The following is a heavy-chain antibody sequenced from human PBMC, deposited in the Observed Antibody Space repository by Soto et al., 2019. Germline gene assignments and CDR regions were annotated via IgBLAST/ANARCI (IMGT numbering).Heavy chain of an antibody. CDR2: VSHDGRNT. V-gene: IGHV3-30*18. CDR1: GFTFSDYA. CDR3: GKGWRQWLVTSGFNY. J-gene: IGHJ4*02. D-gene: IGHD6-19*01. Sequence: VQLVESGGGVVQPGRSLRLSCAASGFTFSDYAMHWVRQAPGKGLEWVAVVSHDGRNTHYADSVKGRFTISRDSSKNTVSLEMTSLRAEDTAVYYCGKGWRQWLVTSGFNYWGQGALVTVSS.